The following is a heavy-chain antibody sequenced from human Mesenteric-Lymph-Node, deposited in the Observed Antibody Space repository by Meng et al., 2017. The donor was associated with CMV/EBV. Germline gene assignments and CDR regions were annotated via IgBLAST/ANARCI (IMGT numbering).Heavy chain of an antibody. D-gene: IGHD3-22*01. CDR1: GFTFTSYW. Sequence: GGSLRLSCAASGFTFTSYWMNWVRQAPGKGLEWVANIKQDGSEKFYVDSVNGRFTISRDNADNSLYLQMNTLRAEDTAVYYCARGSSDFYYWGQGTLVTVSS. V-gene: IGHV3-7*04. J-gene: IGHJ4*02. CDR2: IKQDGSEK. CDR3: ARGSSDFYY.